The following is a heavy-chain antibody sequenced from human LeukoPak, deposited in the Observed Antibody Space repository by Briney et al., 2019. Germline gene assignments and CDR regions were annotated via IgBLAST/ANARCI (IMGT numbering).Heavy chain of an antibody. CDR2: INPNSGGT. CDR1: GYTFTDYY. V-gene: IGHV1-2*02. J-gene: IGHJ5*02. CDR3: ARGLRGYWFDP. Sequence: ASVKVSCKASGYTFTDYYIQWVRQAPGQGLEWMGWINPNSGGTDYAEKFQGRVTMTTDTSISTAYMELSGLRSEDTAVYYCARGLRGYWFDPWGQGTLVTVSS. D-gene: IGHD3-16*01.